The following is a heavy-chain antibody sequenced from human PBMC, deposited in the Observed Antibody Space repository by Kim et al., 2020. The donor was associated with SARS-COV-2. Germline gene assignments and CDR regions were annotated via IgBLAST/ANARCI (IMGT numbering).Heavy chain of an antibody. V-gene: IGHV3-9*01. D-gene: IGHD6-6*01. J-gene: IGHJ4*02. CDR3: AKGRYSSSLHSYYFDY. Sequence: GGSLRLSCAASGFTFGDYAMHWVRQAPGKGLEWVSGISWYSGSIGYADSVKGRFTISRDNAKNSLYLQMNSLRAEDTALYYCAKGRYSSSLHSYYFDYWGQGTLVTVSS. CDR2: ISWYSGSI. CDR1: GFTFGDYA.